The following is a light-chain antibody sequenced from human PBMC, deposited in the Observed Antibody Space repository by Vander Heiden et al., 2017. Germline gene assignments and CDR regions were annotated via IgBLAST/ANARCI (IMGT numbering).Light chain of an antibody. V-gene: IGLV2-14*01. CDR2: EVT. CDR1: SSDVGAYNY. CDR3: TSFTSYSIPYV. Sequence: QSALTQPASVSGSPGQSITLSSTGTSSDVGAYNYVSWYQQYPDKAPKLMIYEVTNRPSGVSDRFSGSKSGNTASLTISRLQAEDEADYYCTSFTSYSIPYVFGTGTKVTVL. J-gene: IGLJ1*01.